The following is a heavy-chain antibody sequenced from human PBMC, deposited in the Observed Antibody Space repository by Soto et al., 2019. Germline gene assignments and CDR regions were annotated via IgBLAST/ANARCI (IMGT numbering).Heavy chain of an antibody. Sequence: QVQLQQWGAGLLKPSETLSLTCAVYGGSFSGYYWSWIRQPPGKGLEWIGEINHSGSTNYNPSLKCRVTISVDTSKNQFSLKLISVTAADTAVYYCARGGGADIVVVPAATSSFDYCGQGTLVTVSS. CDR1: GGSFSGYY. V-gene: IGHV4-34*01. J-gene: IGHJ4*02. CDR2: INHSGST. CDR3: ARGGGADIVVVPAATSSFDY. D-gene: IGHD2-2*01.